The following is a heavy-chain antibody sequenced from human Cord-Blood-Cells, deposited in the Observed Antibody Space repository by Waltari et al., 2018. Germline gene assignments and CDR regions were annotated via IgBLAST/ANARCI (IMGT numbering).Heavy chain of an antibody. Sequence: QVQLQQWGAGLLKPSETLSLTCAVHGGSFSGYYRRWIRQPPGKGLEWIGEINHSGSTNYNPSLKSRVTISVDTSKNQFSLKLSSVTAADTAVYYCARVTYDFWSGYYEYFQHWGQGTLVTVSS. J-gene: IGHJ1*01. CDR1: GGSFSGYY. V-gene: IGHV4-34*01. CDR2: INHSGST. CDR3: ARVTYDFWSGYYEYFQH. D-gene: IGHD3-3*01.